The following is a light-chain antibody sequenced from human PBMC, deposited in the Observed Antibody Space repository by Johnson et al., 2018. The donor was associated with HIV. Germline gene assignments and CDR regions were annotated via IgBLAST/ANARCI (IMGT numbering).Light chain of an antibody. CDR3: GTWDSSLSAGV. CDR2: ENN. Sequence: QSVLTQPPSVSAAPGQKVTISCSGSSSNIGNNYVSWYQQFPGTAPKVLIYENNKRPSGIPDRFSGSKSGASATLGITGLQTGDEADYYCGTWDSSLSAGVFGTGTTVTVL. V-gene: IGLV1-51*02. J-gene: IGLJ1*01. CDR1: SSNIGNNY.